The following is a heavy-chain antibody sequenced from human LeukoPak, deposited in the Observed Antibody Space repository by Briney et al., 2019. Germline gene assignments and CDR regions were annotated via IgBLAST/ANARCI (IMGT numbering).Heavy chain of an antibody. CDR1: GGSFSGYY. D-gene: IGHD6-19*01. CDR3: ARGRQQWPQT. CDR2: INHSGST. Sequence: PSGTLSLTCAVCGGSFSGYYWSWIRQPPGKGLEWIGEINHSGSTNYNPSLKSRVTISVDTSKNQFSLKLSSVTAADTAVYYCARGRQQWPQTWGQGTLVTVSS. V-gene: IGHV4-34*01. J-gene: IGHJ5*02.